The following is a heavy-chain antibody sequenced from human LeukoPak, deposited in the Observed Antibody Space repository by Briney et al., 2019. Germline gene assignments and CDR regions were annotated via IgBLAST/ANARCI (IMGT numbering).Heavy chain of an antibody. J-gene: IGHJ4*02. CDR3: ARHLGSGWYYFDY. D-gene: IGHD6-19*01. Sequence: SETLSLTCTVSCCSISSYYWSWLRQPPGKGLEWIGYIYNSGSTKYNPSLKSRVTISVDTPKNQVSLKLSSVTAADTAVYYCARHLGSGWYYFDYWGQGTLVTVSS. CDR2: IYNSGST. V-gene: IGHV4-59*08. CDR1: CCSISSYY.